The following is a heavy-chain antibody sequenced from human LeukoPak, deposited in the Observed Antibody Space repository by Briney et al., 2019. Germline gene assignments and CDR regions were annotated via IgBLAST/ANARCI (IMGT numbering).Heavy chain of an antibody. CDR2: IYYSGST. Sequence: SETLSLTCTVSGGSISSSSYYWGWIRQPPGKGLEWIGSIYYSGSTYYNPSLKSRVTISVDTSKNQFSLKLSSVTAADTAVYYWARRYSSSGYFFASGGKGPRVTASS. CDR1: GGSISSSSYY. J-gene: IGHJ4*02. D-gene: IGHD6-13*01. CDR3: ARRYSSSGYFFAS. V-gene: IGHV4-39*01.